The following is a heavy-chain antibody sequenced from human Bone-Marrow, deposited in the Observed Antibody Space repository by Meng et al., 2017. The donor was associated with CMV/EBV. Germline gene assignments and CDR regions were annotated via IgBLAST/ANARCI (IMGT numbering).Heavy chain of an antibody. CDR2: IFSNDEK. CDR3: ARIRRIAVVPAAISHYYYGMDV. J-gene: IGHJ6*02. V-gene: IGHV2-26*01. CDR1: GFSLSNARMG. D-gene: IGHD2-2*01. Sequence: SGPTLVKPTETLTLTCTVSGFSLSNARMGVSWIRQPPGKALEWLAHIFSNDEKSYSTSLKSRLTISKDTSKSQVVLTMTNMDPVDTATYYCARIRRIAVVPAAISHYYYGMDVWGQGTKVTASS.